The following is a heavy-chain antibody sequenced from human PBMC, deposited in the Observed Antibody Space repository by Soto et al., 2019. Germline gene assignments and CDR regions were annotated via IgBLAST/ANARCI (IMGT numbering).Heavy chain of an antibody. V-gene: IGHV1-18*01. Sequence: ASVKVSCKASGYAFTSYGISWVRQAPGQGLEWMGWISAYNGNTNYAQKLQGRVTMTTDTSTSTAYMELRSLRSDDTAVYYCARGRYYDSSGYYGPDAFDIWGQGTMVTVSS. CDR1: GYAFTSYG. J-gene: IGHJ3*02. CDR3: ARGRYYDSSGYYGPDAFDI. D-gene: IGHD3-22*01. CDR2: ISAYNGNT.